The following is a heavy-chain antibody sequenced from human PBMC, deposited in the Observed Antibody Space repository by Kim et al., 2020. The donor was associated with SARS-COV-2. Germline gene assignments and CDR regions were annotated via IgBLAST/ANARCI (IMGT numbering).Heavy chain of an antibody. CDR3: ARYPRYYGVHYYGMDV. CDR2: INHSGST. Sequence: SETLSLTCAVYGGSFSGYYWSWIRQPPGKGLEWIGEINHSGSTNYNPSLKSRVTISVDTSKNQFSLKLSSVTAADTAVYYCARYPRYYGVHYYGMDVWGQGTTVTVSS. D-gene: IGHD4-17*01. J-gene: IGHJ6*02. V-gene: IGHV4-34*01. CDR1: GGSFSGYY.